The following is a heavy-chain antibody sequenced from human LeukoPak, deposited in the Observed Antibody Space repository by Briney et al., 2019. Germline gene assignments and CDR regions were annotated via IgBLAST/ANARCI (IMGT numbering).Heavy chain of an antibody. D-gene: IGHD6-19*01. CDR1: GFTFSSYW. V-gene: IGHV3-7*01. J-gene: IGHJ4*02. CDR3: ARWNPGYGSDWHIDY. Sequence: PGGSLRLSCAASGFTFSSYWMTWVRQAPGKGLEWVASIKTDGSDKYYVDSVKGRFTISRDNAKNSLYLQMNSLRAEDTAVYYCARWNPGYGSDWHIDYWGQGTLVTVSP. CDR2: IKTDGSDK.